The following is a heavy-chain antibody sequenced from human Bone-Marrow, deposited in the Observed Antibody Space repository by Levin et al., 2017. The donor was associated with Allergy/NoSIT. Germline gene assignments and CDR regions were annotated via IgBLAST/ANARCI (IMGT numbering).Heavy chain of an antibody. V-gene: IGHV1-2*06. Sequence: VASVKVSCKASGYAFTDYYIHWVRQAPGQGLQWMGRINPNTGGTNFAQKFQGSVAMTRDTSISTAYMELSRLRSDDTAVYFCARASRGPEDARYLIDDYSYYYYMDVWGKGTTVTVSS. CDR3: ARASRGPEDARYLIDDYSYYYYMDV. D-gene: IGHD3-16*02. CDR2: INPNTGGT. CDR1: GYAFTDYY. J-gene: IGHJ6*03.